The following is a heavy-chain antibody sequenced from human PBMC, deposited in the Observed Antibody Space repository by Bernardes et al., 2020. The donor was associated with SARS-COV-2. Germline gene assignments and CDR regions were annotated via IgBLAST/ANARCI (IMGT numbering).Heavy chain of an antibody. J-gene: IGHJ6*02. D-gene: IGHD3-3*01. CDR2: INPNSGGT. CDR3: AREITQFGDYDFWSGLYYYYGMDV. Sequence: ASVKVSCKASGYTFTGYYMHWVRQAPGQGLEWMGWINPNSGGTNYAQKFQGRVTMTRDTSISTAYMELSRLRSDDTAVYYCAREITQFGDYDFWSGLYYYYGMDVWGQGTTVTVSS. V-gene: IGHV1-2*02. CDR1: GYTFTGYY.